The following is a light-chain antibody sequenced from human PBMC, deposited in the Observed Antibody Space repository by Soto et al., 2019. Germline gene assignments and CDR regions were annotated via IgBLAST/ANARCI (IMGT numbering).Light chain of an antibody. CDR3: GADHGSGSNFVV. V-gene: IGLV9-49*01. J-gene: IGLJ2*01. CDR1: SGYSNYK. Sequence: QSVLTQSPSASASLGDSVTLTCTLSSGYSNYKVDWYQQRPGKGPRFVMRVGTGGIVGSKGDGIPDRFSVLGLGLNRYMTIKNIQEEDESDYYCGADHGSGSNFVVFGGGTKLTVL. CDR2: VGTGGIVG.